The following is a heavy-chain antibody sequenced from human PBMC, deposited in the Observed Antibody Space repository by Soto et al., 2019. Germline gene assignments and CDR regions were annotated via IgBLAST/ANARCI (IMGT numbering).Heavy chain of an antibody. CDR1: GFTFSSYS. D-gene: IGHD6-19*01. CDR2: ISSSSSYI. Sequence: GGSLRLSCAASGFTFSSYSMNWVRQAPGKGLEWVSSISSSSSYIYYADSVKGRFTISRDNAKNSLYLQMNSLRAEDTAVYYCARGGYSSGWYFDYWGQGTLVTVSS. J-gene: IGHJ4*02. CDR3: ARGGYSSGWYFDY. V-gene: IGHV3-21*01.